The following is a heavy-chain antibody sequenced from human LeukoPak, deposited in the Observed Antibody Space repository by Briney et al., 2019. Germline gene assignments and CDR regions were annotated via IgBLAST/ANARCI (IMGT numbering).Heavy chain of an antibody. V-gene: IGHV3-30*04. J-gene: IGHJ4*02. D-gene: IGHD2-2*02. Sequence: GGPLRLSCTGSGLTFSNYAMHWGRQAPGKGLEWVAVISYDGSRKDYRDSVKGRFTISRDNPKNTLYLQMNSLRAEDTAVYYCARVPGSSTSCYSYWGQGTLVTVSS. CDR3: ARVPGSSTSCYSY. CDR1: GLTFSNYA. CDR2: ISYDGSRK.